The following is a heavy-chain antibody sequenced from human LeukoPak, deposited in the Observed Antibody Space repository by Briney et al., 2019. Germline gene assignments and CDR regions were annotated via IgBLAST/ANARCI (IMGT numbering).Heavy chain of an antibody. D-gene: IGHD3-3*01. V-gene: IGHV3-23*01. CDR2: ISGSGGST. CDR1: GFTFSSYA. J-gene: IGHJ4*02. Sequence: PGGSLRLSCAASGFTFSSYAMSWVRQAPGKGLGWGSAISGSGGSTYYADSVKSRFTISRDNSKNTLYLQMNSLRAEDTAVYYCAKGRLTIFGVVIGDCWGQGTLVTVSS. CDR3: AKGRLTIFGVVIGDC.